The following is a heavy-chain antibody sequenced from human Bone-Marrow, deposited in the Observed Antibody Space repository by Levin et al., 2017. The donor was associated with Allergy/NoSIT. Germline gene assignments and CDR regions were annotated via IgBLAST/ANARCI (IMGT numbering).Heavy chain of an antibody. V-gene: IGHV1-2*02. D-gene: IGHD6-19*01. J-gene: IGHJ5*02. CDR3: ARARAVAGTSVLSARFDP. Sequence: ASVKVSCKASGYTFTGYYMHWVRQAPGQGLEWMGWINPNSGGTNYAQKFQGRVTMTRDTSISTAYMELSRLRSDDTAVYYCARARAVAGTSVLSARFDPWGQGTLVTVSS. CDR1: GYTFTGYY. CDR2: INPNSGGT.